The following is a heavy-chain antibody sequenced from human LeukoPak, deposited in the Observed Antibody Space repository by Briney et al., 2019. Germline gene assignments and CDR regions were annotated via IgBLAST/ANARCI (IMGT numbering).Heavy chain of an antibody. J-gene: IGHJ4*02. V-gene: IGHV4-34*01. CDR2: INHSGST. Sequence: PSETLSLTCAVYGGSFSGYYWSWIRQPPGKGLEWIGEINHSGSTNYNPSLKSRVTISVDTSKNQFSLKLSSVTAADTAVYYCARGGDIVVVPAASLFDYWAQGTLVTVSS. CDR3: ARGGDIVVVPAASLFDY. D-gene: IGHD2-2*01. CDR1: GGSFSGYY.